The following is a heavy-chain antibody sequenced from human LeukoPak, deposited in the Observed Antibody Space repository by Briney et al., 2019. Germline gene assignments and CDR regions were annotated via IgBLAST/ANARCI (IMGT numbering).Heavy chain of an antibody. J-gene: IGHJ5*02. CDR1: GGTFSSYA. CDR3: AMDTRFGELPLFDP. Sequence: ASVKVSRKASGGTFSSYAISWVRQAPGQGLEWMGRIIPILGIANYAQKFQGRVTITADKSTSTAYMELSSLRSEDTAVYYCAMDTRFGELPLFDPWGQGTLVTVSS. V-gene: IGHV1-69*04. D-gene: IGHD3-10*01. CDR2: IIPILGIA.